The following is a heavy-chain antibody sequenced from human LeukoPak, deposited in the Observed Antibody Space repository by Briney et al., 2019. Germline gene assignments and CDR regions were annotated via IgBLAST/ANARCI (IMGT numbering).Heavy chain of an antibody. Sequence: PGGSLRLSCAASGFTFSSYAMHWVRQAPGKGLEWVAVISYGGSNKYYADSVKGRFTISRDNSKNTLYLQMNSLRAEDTALYYCARVRSGLHMDVWGQGTTLSVSS. CDR2: ISYGGSNK. D-gene: IGHD2-15*01. V-gene: IGHV3-30-3*01. CDR1: GFTFSSYA. CDR3: ARVRSGLHMDV. J-gene: IGHJ6*02.